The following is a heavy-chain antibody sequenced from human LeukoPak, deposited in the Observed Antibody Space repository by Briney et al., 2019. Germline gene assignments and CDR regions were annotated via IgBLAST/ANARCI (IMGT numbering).Heavy chain of an antibody. CDR3: AKDRRYCSSTSCSVFDP. Sequence: PGGSLRLSCAASGFTFSGYAMSWVRQAPGKGLEWVSAISGSGGSTYYADFVKGRFTISRDNSKNTLYLQMNSLRAEDTAVYYCAKDRRYCSSTSCSVFDPWGQGTLVTVSS. D-gene: IGHD2-2*01. CDR1: GFTFSGYA. V-gene: IGHV3-23*01. J-gene: IGHJ5*02. CDR2: ISGSGGST.